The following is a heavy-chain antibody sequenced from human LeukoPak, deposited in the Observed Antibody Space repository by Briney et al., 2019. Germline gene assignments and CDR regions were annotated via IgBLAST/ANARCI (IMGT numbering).Heavy chain of an antibody. D-gene: IGHD3-10*01. CDR2: INHSGST. CDR3: ARSWLYFDY. Sequence: PSETLSLTCAVYGGSFSGHYWSWIRQPPGKGLEWIGEINHSGSTNYNPSLKSRVTISVDTSKNQFSLKLSSVTAADTAVYYCARSWLYFDYWGQGTLVTVSS. CDR1: GGSFSGHY. J-gene: IGHJ4*02. V-gene: IGHV4-34*01.